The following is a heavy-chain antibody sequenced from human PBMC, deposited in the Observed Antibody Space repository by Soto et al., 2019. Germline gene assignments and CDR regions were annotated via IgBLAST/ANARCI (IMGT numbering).Heavy chain of an antibody. CDR2: ISSSSSTI. CDR3: ASYQRKYYDFWSGSYGMDV. J-gene: IGHJ6*02. Sequence: PGGSLRLSCAASGFTFSSYSVNWVRQAPGKGLEWVSYISSSSSTIYYADSVKGRFTISRDNAKNSLYLQMNSLRDEDTAVYYCASYQRKYYDFWSGSYGMDVWGQGTTVTVSS. V-gene: IGHV3-48*02. CDR1: GFTFSSYS. D-gene: IGHD3-3*01.